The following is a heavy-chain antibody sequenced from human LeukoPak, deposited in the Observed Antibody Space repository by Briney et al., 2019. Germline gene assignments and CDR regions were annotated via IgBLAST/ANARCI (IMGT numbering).Heavy chain of an antibody. CDR2: IYYSGST. V-gene: IGHV4-59*07. D-gene: IGHD3-22*01. J-gene: IGHJ4*02. Sequence: SDTLSLICTVSGGSISSHYWSWLRHPTGKGLEWIGYIYYSGSTNYDPSLKSRVTISVDTSKNQFSLKLSSVTAADTAVYYCARRDYYDTGMGFDYWGQGTLVTVSS. CDR1: GGSISSHY. CDR3: ARRDYYDTGMGFDY.